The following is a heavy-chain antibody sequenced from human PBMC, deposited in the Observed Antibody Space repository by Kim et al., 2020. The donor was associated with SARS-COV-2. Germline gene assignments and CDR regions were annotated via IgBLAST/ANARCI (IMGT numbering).Heavy chain of an antibody. CDR3: ARDHEQIAVAGYYFDY. V-gene: IGHV3-21*01. D-gene: IGHD6-19*01. J-gene: IGHJ4*02. Sequence: SVKGRFTISRDNAKNSLYLQMNSLRAEDTAVYYCARDHEQIAVAGYYFDYWGQGTLVTVSS.